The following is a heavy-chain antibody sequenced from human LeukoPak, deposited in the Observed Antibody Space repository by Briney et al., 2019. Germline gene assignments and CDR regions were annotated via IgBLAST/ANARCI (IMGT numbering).Heavy chain of an antibody. D-gene: IGHD2-2*02. J-gene: IGHJ6*02. CDR3: ASEDIVVVPAAIRYYYYGMDV. CDR2: IYSGGST. V-gene: IGHV3-53*01. Sequence: GGSLRLSCAASGFTVSSNYMSWVRQAPGKGLEWVSVIYSGGSTYYADSVKGRFTISRDNSKNTLYLQMNSLRAEDTAVYYCASEDIVVVPAAIRYYYYGMDVWGQGTTATVSS. CDR1: GFTVSSNY.